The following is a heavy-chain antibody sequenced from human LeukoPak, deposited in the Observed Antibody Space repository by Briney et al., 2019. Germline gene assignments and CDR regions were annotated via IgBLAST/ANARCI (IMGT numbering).Heavy chain of an antibody. Sequence: SETLSLTCNVSGGSISRGAYYWSWIRQHPGQGLEWIGYIYYSGTTYYNPSLESRVTISADTSKNKFSLKLSSVTAADTAVYYCARVSGATPDCWGQGTLVTVSS. D-gene: IGHD2-2*02. J-gene: IGHJ4*02. CDR2: IYYSGTT. CDR3: ARVSGATPDC. CDR1: GGSISRGAYY. V-gene: IGHV4-31*03.